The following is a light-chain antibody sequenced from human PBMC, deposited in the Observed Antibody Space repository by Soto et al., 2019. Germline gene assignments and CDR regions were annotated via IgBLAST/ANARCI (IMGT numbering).Light chain of an antibody. Sequence: QSALTQPASVSGSPGQSITISCTGSSSDVGGYDYVSWYQHHPGRAPKLMIYDVSTRPSGVSNRFSGSKSGNTASLTISGLQAEDEADYYCSSYTSSTALLYVFGTGTKLTVL. J-gene: IGLJ1*01. CDR2: DVS. V-gene: IGLV2-14*03. CDR3: SSYTSSTALLYV. CDR1: SSDVGGYDY.